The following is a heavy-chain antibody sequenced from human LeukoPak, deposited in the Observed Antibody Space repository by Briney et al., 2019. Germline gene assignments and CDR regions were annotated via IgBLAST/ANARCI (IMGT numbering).Heavy chain of an antibody. CDR1: GYTFTGYY. Sequence: ASVKVSCKASGYTFTGYYMHWVRQAPGQGLEWMGRINLNSGGTNYAQKFQGRVTMTRDTSISTAYMELSRLRSDDTAVYYCARDRKGWIQLDYWGQGTLVTVSS. CDR2: INLNSGGT. D-gene: IGHD5-18*01. J-gene: IGHJ4*02. CDR3: ARDRKGWIQLDY. V-gene: IGHV1-2*06.